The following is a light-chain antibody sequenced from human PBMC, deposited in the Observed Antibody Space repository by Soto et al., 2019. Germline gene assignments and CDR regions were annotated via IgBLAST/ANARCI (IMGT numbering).Light chain of an antibody. CDR1: QDISTY. J-gene: IGKJ4*01. CDR2: DTF. V-gene: IGKV3-11*01. Sequence: ELVMTPSPDTLSVSPGERATLSCRASQDISTYLAWYQQKPGQAPRLFIYDTFKRASDVPARFSGSGSGTVLTLTITNVAPEDSEIYYCQQRSSWPLTFGGGTKGDI. CDR3: QQRSSWPLT.